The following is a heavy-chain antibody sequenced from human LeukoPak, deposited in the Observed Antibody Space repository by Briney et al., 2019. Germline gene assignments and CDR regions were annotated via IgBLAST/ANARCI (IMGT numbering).Heavy chain of an antibody. CDR1: GFILENHA. J-gene: IGHJ4*02. CDR3: ARDQGRSSTSCYGRY. V-gene: IGHV3-30-3*01. D-gene: IGHD2-2*01. CDR2: ISYDGSNK. Sequence: GGSLRLSCVASGFILENHAMSWIRQAPGKGLEWVAVISYDGSNKYYADSVKGRFTISRDNSKNTLYLQMNSLRAEDTAVYYCARDQGRSSTSCYGRYWGQGTLVTVSS.